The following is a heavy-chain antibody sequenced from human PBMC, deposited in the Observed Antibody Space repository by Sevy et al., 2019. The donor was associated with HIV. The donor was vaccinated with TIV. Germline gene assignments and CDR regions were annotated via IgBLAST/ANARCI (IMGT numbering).Heavy chain of an antibody. CDR1: GFTFSDYW. CDR2: IKQDGSKK. D-gene: IGHD3-16*01. J-gene: IGHJ4*02. V-gene: IGHV3-7*01. Sequence: GGSLRLSCAASGFTFSDYWMSWVRQAPEKGLEWVAKIKQDGSKKSYVDSVKGRFIRSRDNAKNSLYLEMNSLRAEDTAVYYCARLKLHYDPYFFDLWGQGTLVTVSS. CDR3: ARLKLHYDPYFFDL.